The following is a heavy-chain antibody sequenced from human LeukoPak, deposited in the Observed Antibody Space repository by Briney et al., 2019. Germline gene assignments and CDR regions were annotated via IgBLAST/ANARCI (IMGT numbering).Heavy chain of an antibody. V-gene: IGHV4-59*11. CDR2: ISYSGST. Sequence: ESSETLSLTCTVSGGSISSHYWSWIRQPPGKGLEWIGYISYSGSTNYNPSLKSRVTISVDTSKNQFSLKLSSVTAADTAVYYCARDRTRAFDYWGQGTLVTVSS. CDR3: ARDRTRAFDY. CDR1: GGSISSHY. J-gene: IGHJ4*02. D-gene: IGHD2-2*01.